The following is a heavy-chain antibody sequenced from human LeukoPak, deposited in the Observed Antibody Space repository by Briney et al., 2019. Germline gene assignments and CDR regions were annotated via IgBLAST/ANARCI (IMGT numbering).Heavy chain of an antibody. CDR3: ASDYCSGGSCYSPFGDY. V-gene: IGHV3-7*01. CDR2: IKQDGSEK. Sequence: QPGGSLRLSCAASGFTFSSYWMSWVRQAPGKGLEWVANIKQDGSEKYYVDSVKGRFTISRDNAKNSLYLQMNSLRAEDTAVYYCASDYCSGGSCYSPFGDYWGQGTLVTVSS. CDR1: GFTFSSYW. J-gene: IGHJ4*02. D-gene: IGHD2-15*01.